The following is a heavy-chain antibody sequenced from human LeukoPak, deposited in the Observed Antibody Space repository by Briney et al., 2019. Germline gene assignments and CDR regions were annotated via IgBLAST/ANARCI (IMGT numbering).Heavy chain of an antibody. Sequence: ASVKVSCKASGSTFTSYAMNWVRQAPGQGLEWMGWINTNTGNPTYAQGFTGRFVFSLDTSVSTAYLQISSLKAEDTAVYYCARGGPGFTYYYGSGSYFNHYYYMDVWGKGTTVTVSS. V-gene: IGHV7-4-1*02. D-gene: IGHD3-10*01. J-gene: IGHJ6*03. CDR1: GSTFTSYA. CDR3: ARGGPGFTYYYGSGSYFNHYYYMDV. CDR2: INTNTGNP.